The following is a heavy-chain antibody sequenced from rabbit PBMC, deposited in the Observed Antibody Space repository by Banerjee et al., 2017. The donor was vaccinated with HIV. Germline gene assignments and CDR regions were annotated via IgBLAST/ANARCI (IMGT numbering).Heavy chain of an antibody. CDR3: ARDLAGVIGWNFGL. CDR2: IAGGGSGTS. V-gene: IGHV1S45*01. J-gene: IGHJ6*01. D-gene: IGHD4-1*01. Sequence: QEQLEESGGDLVKPEGSLTITCTASGFSFSNKYVMCWVRQAPGKGLEWIGCIAGGGSGTSYYSGCAKGRFTIPKTSSTTVTLQMTSLTAADTATYFCARDLAGVIGWNFGLWGPGTLFTVS. CDR1: GFSFSNKYV.